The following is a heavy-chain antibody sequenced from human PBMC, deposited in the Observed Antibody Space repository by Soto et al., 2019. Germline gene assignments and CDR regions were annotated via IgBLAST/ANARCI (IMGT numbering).Heavy chain of an antibody. CDR3: ARGRFRRTWLDP. J-gene: IGHJ5*02. CDR1: GYTFTDYD. V-gene: IGHV1-8*01. Sequence: QVQLVQSGAEVKKPGASVKVSCKASGYTFTDYDIHWVRQTTGQGLEWMGWMNPDSGNTGQSKQFQGRVTMTRDTSISTAYMEMSSLRSEDTALYYWARGRFRRTWLDPWGQGTLVTVSS. D-gene: IGHD3-16*01. CDR2: MNPDSGNT.